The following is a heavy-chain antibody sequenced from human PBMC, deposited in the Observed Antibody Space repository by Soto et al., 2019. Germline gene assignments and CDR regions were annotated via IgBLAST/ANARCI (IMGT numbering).Heavy chain of an antibody. CDR2: IYYSGST. CDR3: ARGGYDY. CDR1: GGSISSSSYY. Sequence: QLQLQESGPGLVKPSETLSLTCTVSGGSISSSSYYWGWIRQPPGKGLECIGTIYYSGSTYYNPSLKSRVTIPVDTSKNQFSLRLSSVTAADTAVYYCARGGYDYWGQGTLVTVSS. D-gene: IGHD1-26*01. J-gene: IGHJ4*02. V-gene: IGHV4-39*01.